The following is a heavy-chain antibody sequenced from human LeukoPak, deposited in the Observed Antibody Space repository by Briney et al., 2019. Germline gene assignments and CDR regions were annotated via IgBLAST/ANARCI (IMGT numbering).Heavy chain of an antibody. Sequence: PGGSLRLSCAASGFTFSSYGMHWVRQAPGKGLEWVAVISYDGSNKYYADSVKGRFTISRDNSKNTLYLQMNSLRAEDTAMYYCAKDRPPECSSTSCFAEYFQHWGQGTLVTVSS. CDR2: ISYDGSNK. D-gene: IGHD2-2*01. CDR3: AKDRPPECSSTSCFAEYFQH. V-gene: IGHV3-30*18. CDR1: GFTFSSYG. J-gene: IGHJ1*01.